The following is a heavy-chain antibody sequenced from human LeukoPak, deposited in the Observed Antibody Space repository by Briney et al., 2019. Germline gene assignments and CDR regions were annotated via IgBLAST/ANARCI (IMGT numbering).Heavy chain of an antibody. D-gene: IGHD3-22*01. CDR3: ARGLGVPYYDSSGYYADY. CDR2: ISTYNGNT. V-gene: IGHV1-18*01. J-gene: IGHJ4*02. Sequence: GASVKVSCKASGYTFTSYSLTWVRQAPGQGLEWMGWISTYNGNTNYAQKVQGRVTMTTDTSTSTTYMELRSLRSDDTAVYYCARGLGVPYYDSSGYYADYWGQGSLVTVSP. CDR1: GYTFTSYS.